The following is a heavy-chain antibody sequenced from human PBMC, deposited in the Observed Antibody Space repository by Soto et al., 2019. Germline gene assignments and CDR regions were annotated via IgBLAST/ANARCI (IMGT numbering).Heavy chain of an antibody. Sequence: QVQLVQSGAGVKKPGASVKVYCKASGYTFTSYAMHWVRQAPGQRLEWMGWINAGNGNTKYSQKFQGRVTITMYTSASTAYMDLSSLRSEDTAVYYCASSTDIVATTEVPDDAFYIWGQGTMVTVSS. J-gene: IGHJ3*02. V-gene: IGHV1-3*01. CDR3: ASSTDIVATTEVPDDAFYI. CDR2: INAGNGNT. CDR1: GYTFTSYA. D-gene: IGHD5-12*01.